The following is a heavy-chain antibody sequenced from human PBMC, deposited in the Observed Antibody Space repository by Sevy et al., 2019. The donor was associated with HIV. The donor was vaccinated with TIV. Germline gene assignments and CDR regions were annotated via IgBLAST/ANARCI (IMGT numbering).Heavy chain of an antibody. CDR1: GFTFSNYA. D-gene: IGHD5-18*01. Sequence: GGSLRLSCAASGFTFSNYAMSWVRQAPGKGLEWVSSISTGGGSTYYADSVKGRFAISRDNSKNTLYLQMNSLRAEDTAVYYCAKVDGYTYGHHLWGQGTTVTVSS. CDR2: ISTGGGST. V-gene: IGHV3-23*01. J-gene: IGHJ6*02. CDR3: AKVDGYTYGHHL.